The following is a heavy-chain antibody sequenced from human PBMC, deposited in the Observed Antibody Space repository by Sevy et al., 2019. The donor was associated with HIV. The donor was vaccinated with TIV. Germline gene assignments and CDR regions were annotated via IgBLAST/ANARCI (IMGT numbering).Heavy chain of an antibody. J-gene: IGHJ4*02. CDR1: GGSISTYY. CDR3: ARGGPNQQQLDYFDY. V-gene: IGHV4-59*01. D-gene: IGHD1-1*01. CDR2: IYYSGNT. Sequence: SETLSLTCTVSGGSISTYYWNWIRQPPGKGLEWIGYIYYSGNTNYNPSLTSRVSMSVDTSKNHFSLKLCSVTAADTAMYYCARGGPNQQQLDYFDYWGQGTLVTVSS.